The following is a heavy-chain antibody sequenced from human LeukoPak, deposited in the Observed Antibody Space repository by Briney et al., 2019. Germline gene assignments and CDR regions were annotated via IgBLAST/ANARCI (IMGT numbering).Heavy chain of an antibody. Sequence: GASVKVSCKASGYTFTSYGISWVRQAPGQGLEWMGWISAYNGNTNYAQKLQGRVTMTTDTSTSTAYMELRSLRSDDTAVYYCARVHDFWSGYYTSLPFSSQYNWFDPWGQGTLVTVSS. CDR1: GYTFTSYG. D-gene: IGHD3-3*01. J-gene: IGHJ5*02. CDR2: ISAYNGNT. CDR3: ARVHDFWSGYYTSLPFSSQYNWFDP. V-gene: IGHV1-18*01.